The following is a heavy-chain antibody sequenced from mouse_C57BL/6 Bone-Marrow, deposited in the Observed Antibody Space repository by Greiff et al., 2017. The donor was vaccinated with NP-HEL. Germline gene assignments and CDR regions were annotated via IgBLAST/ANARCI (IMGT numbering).Heavy chain of an antibody. CDR3: TRKAYSNYEDY. J-gene: IGHJ2*01. V-gene: IGHV1-5*01. D-gene: IGHD2-5*01. CDR2: IYPGNSDT. CDR1: GYTFTSYW. Sequence: EVKVVESGTVLARPGASVKMSCKTSGYTFTSYWMHWVKQRPGQGLAWIGAIYPGNSDTSYNQKFKGKAKLTAVTSASTAYMELSSLTNEDSAVYYCTRKAYSNYEDYWGQGTTLTVSS.